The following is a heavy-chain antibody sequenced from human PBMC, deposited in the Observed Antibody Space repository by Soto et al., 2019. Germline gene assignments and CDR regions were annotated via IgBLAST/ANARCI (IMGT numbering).Heavy chain of an antibody. CDR3: AGDFGVVYYYGMDV. V-gene: IGHV3-74*01. CDR2: INSDGSST. Sequence: GGSLRLSCAASGFTFSSYWMHWVRQAPGKGLVWVSRINSDGSSTSYADSVKGRFTISRDNAKNTLYLQMNSLRAEDTAVYYCAGDFGVVYYYGMDVWGQGTTVTVSS. J-gene: IGHJ6*02. D-gene: IGHD3-3*01. CDR1: GFTFSSYW.